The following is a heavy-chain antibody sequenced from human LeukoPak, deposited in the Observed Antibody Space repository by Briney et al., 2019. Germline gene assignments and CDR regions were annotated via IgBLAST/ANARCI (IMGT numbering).Heavy chain of an antibody. Sequence: RGSPRLSCAASGFTFSSYSMNWVRQAPGKGLEWVSSISSSSSYIYYADSVKGRFTISRDNAKNSLYLQMNSLRAEDTAVYYCAREVYSSGSYDYWGQGTLVSASS. D-gene: IGHD6-19*01. J-gene: IGHJ4*02. V-gene: IGHV3-21*01. CDR1: GFTFSSYS. CDR2: ISSSSSYI. CDR3: AREVYSSGSYDY.